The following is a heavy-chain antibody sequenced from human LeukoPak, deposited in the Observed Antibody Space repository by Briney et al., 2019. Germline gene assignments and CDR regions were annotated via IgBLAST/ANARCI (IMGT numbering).Heavy chain of an antibody. CDR2: IIGSSGDT. V-gene: IGHV3-23*01. Sequence: GASLRLSCAASGFSFSNFAMSWVRQAPGKGLEWVSLIIGSSGDTFYADSVKGRFTISRDNSKNRLYLQMNSLRAEDTALYYCAKGAYDYIEMGYFDYWGQGTLVTVSS. CDR3: AKGAYDYIEMGYFDY. D-gene: IGHD5-12*01. J-gene: IGHJ4*02. CDR1: GFSFSNFA.